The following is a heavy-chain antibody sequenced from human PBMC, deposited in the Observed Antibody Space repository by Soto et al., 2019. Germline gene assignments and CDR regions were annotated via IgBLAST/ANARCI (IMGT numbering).Heavy chain of an antibody. CDR3: AKGGHQSFFDY. CDR2: ISGSGGGGST. V-gene: IGHV3-23*01. Sequence: GGSLRLSCAASGFTFSYYAMTWVRQAPGQGLEWVSTISGSGGGGSTFSADSVKGRFTISRDDSKNTLYLQMNSLRAEDTAVYYCAKGGHQSFFDYWGQGTLVTVSS. J-gene: IGHJ4*02. CDR1: GFTFSYYA. D-gene: IGHD2-15*01.